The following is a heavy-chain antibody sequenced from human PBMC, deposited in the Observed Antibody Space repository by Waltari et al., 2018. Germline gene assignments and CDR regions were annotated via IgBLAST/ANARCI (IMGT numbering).Heavy chain of an antibody. V-gene: IGHV4-39*01. J-gene: IGHJ3*02. Sequence: QLQLQESGPGLVKPSETLSLTCTVPGGSISRSNEYWGWIRQPPGKGLELIGNIYFSGSTDYNPSLVSRVTISIDTSKNQFFLRLTSVTAVDTALYYCARRGTVSETGAFDMWGQGTVVTVSS. CDR2: IYFSGST. CDR3: ARRGTVSETGAFDM. CDR1: GGSISRSNEY. D-gene: IGHD3-16*01.